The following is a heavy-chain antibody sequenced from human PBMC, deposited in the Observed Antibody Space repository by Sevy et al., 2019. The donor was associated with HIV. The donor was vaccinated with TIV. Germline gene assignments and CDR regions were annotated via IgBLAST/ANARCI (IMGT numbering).Heavy chain of an antibody. Sequence: GGSLRLSCAASGFTFDDYAMHWDRQTPGRGLEWVSGISWNSGRVGYAHSVKGRFTISRDNAKNSLYLQMNSLRVEDTALYFCAKDITMIVVADVHFDYWGQGTLVTVSS. CDR1: GFTFDDYA. V-gene: IGHV3-9*01. CDR3: AKDITMIVVADVHFDY. CDR2: ISWNSGRV. D-gene: IGHD3-22*01. J-gene: IGHJ4*02.